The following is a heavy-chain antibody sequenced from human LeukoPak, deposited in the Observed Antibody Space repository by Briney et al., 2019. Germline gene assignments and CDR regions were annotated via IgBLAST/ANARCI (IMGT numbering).Heavy chain of an antibody. CDR1: GYSFTSYW. V-gene: IGHV5-51*01. Sequence: GESLKISCQRSGYSFTSYWIGWVRQLPGRGLEWMGIFYPGDSDTRYSPSFQGQVTISADKSISTAYLQWSSLKASDTAMYYCARTAVAGTHLDYWGQGTLVTVSS. CDR3: ARTAVAGTHLDY. D-gene: IGHD6-19*01. CDR2: FYPGDSDT. J-gene: IGHJ4*02.